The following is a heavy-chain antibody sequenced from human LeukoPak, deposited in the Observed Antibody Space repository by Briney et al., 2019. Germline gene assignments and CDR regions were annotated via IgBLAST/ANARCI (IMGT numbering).Heavy chain of an antibody. CDR2: ISGSGGST. D-gene: IGHD3-22*01. V-gene: IGHV3-23*01. CDR3: ARMMTDFDGSGHDIQRGAFDI. CDR1: GFTFSSYA. J-gene: IGHJ3*02. Sequence: GGSLRLSCAASGFTFSSYAMSWVRQAPGKGLEWVPVISGSGGSTYYADSVKGRFTISRDNSKNTLYLQMNSLRAEDTAVYYCARMMTDFDGSGHDIQRGAFDIWGQGTMVTVS.